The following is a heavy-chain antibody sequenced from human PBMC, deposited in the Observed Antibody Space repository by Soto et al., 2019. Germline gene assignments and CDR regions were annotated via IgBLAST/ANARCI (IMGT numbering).Heavy chain of an antibody. V-gene: IGHV3-30*04. Sequence: GGSLRLSCAASGFTFSSYAMHWVRQAPGKGLEWVAVISYDGSNKYYADSVKGRFTISRDNSKNTLYLQMNSLRAEDTAVYYGARGEVSCGGDCYYYYGMDVWGQGTTVTVSS. D-gene: IGHD2-21*02. CDR2: ISYDGSNK. CDR1: GFTFSSYA. CDR3: ARGEVSCGGDCYYYYGMDV. J-gene: IGHJ6*02.